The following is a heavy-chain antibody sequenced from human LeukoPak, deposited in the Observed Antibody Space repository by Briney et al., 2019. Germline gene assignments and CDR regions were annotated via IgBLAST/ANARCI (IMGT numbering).Heavy chain of an antibody. CDR2: INPNSGGT. Sequence: ASVKVSCKASGYTFTGHYMHWVRQAPGQGLEWMGWINPNSGGTNYAQKFQGRVTMTRDTSISTAYMELSRLRSDDTAVYYCAVTLGYSSGWYPFYMDVWGKGTTVTVSS. D-gene: IGHD6-19*01. V-gene: IGHV1-2*02. J-gene: IGHJ6*03. CDR1: GYTFTGHY. CDR3: AVTLGYSSGWYPFYMDV.